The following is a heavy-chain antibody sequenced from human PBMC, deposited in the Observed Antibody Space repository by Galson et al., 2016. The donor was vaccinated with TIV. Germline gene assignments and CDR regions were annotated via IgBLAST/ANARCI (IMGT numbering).Heavy chain of an antibody. CDR3: AQWLGTSNS. CDR1: RSTFSSSW. V-gene: IGHV3-7*01. CDR2: INGDGTEI. J-gene: IGHJ4*02. D-gene: IGHD6-19*01. Sequence: LRLSCADSRSTFSSSWMNWVRQAPGKGLEWVANINGDGTEIKYVDSVKGRFTISRDNAKNPLYLQMSNLRVEDTAIYYCAQWLGTSNSWGQGTLVTVSS.